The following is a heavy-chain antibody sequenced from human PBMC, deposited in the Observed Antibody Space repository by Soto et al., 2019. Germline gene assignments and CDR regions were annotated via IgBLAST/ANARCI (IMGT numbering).Heavy chain of an antibody. CDR1: GFTFSSYA. Sequence: EVQVLESGGGLVQPGGSLRLSCAASGFTFSSYAMSWVRQAPGKGLEWVSTISGSGVSTSYADSVKGRFTISRDNSNNMLYLQVNSLRAEDTAVYFCAKVRGGTYYNELDYWGQGTLVTVSS. CDR2: ISGSGVST. J-gene: IGHJ4*02. V-gene: IGHV3-23*01. CDR3: AKVRGGTYYNELDY. D-gene: IGHD1-26*01.